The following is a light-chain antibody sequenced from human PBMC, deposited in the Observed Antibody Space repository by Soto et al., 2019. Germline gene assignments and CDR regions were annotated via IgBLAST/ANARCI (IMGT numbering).Light chain of an antibody. Sequence: QSALTQPASVSGSPGQSITISCTGTISDVGVYNFVSWYQQYPGKAPKLMICDVSNRPSGVSNRFSGSKSGNTASLTISGLQAEDEADYYCSSFTGSNYVFGTGTKVTVL. J-gene: IGLJ1*01. CDR1: ISDVGVYNF. CDR2: DVS. V-gene: IGLV2-14*03. CDR3: SSFTGSNYV.